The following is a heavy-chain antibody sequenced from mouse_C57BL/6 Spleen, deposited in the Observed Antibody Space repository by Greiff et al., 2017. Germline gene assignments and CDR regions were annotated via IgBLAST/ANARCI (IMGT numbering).Heavy chain of an antibody. CDR1: GYTFTSYG. J-gene: IGHJ3*01. CDR3: ARPDYDEGTFAY. Sequence: QVQLKESGAELARPGASVKLSCKASGYTFTSYGISWVKQRTGQGLEWIGEIYPRSGNTYYNEKFKGKATLTADKSSSTAYMELRSLTSEDSAVYFCARPDYDEGTFAYWGQETLVTVSA. V-gene: IGHV1-81*01. CDR2: IYPRSGNT. D-gene: IGHD2-4*01.